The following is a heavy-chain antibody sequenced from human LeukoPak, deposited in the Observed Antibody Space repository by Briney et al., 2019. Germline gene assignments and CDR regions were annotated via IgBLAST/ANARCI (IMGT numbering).Heavy chain of an antibody. Sequence: ASVKVSCKASGYTFTSYDINWVRQATGQGLEWMGWMNPNSGNTGYAQKFQGRVTTTRNTSISTAYMELSSLRSEDTAVYYCARGLRYFDWLLPEYYFDYWGQGTLVTVSS. CDR3: ARGLRYFDWLLPEYYFDY. J-gene: IGHJ4*02. CDR2: MNPNSGNT. V-gene: IGHV1-8*03. D-gene: IGHD3-9*01. CDR1: GYTFTSYD.